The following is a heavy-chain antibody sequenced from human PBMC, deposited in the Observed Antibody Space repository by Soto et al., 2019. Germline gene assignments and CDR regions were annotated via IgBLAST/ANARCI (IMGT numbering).Heavy chain of an antibody. D-gene: IGHD1-1*01. J-gene: IGHJ4*02. CDR1: GFTFNNYA. V-gene: IGHV3-23*01. Sequence: DVQLLESGGGLVQPGGSLRLSCAASGFTFNNYAMTWVRQAPGKGLAWVSSITGSGGSTDYADSVKGRFTISRDNSKNTVYLQMNGLRAEDTAIYYCAKDRLGMAGTFGYFGQGRLVTVSS. CDR2: ITGSGGST. CDR3: AKDRLGMAGTFGY.